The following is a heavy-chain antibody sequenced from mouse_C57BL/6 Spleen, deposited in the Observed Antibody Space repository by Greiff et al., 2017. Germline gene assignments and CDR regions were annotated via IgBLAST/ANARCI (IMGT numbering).Heavy chain of an antibody. V-gene: IGHV1-39*01. Sequence: VQLKESGPELVKPGASVKISCKASGYSFTDYNMNWVKQSNGKSLEWIGVINPNYGTTSYNQKFKGKATLTVDQSSSTAYMQLNSLTSEDSAVYYCASHLYYSNYGFAYWGQGTLVTVAA. CDR2: INPNYGTT. CDR3: ASHLYYSNYGFAY. CDR1: GYSFTDYN. D-gene: IGHD2-5*01. J-gene: IGHJ3*01.